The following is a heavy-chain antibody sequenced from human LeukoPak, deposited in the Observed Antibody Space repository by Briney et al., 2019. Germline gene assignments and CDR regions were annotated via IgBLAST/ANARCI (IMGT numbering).Heavy chain of an antibody. V-gene: IGHV3-7*01. CDR1: GFTFSSYW. D-gene: IGHD1-26*01. Sequence: GGSLRLSCAASGFTFSSYWMSWVRQAPGKGLEWVANIKQDGSEKYYVDSVKGRFTISRDSAKNSLYLQMDSLRAEDTAVYYCARGSSGSYYTLFDYWGQGTLVTVSS. CDR3: ARGSSGSYYTLFDY. J-gene: IGHJ4*02. CDR2: IKQDGSEK.